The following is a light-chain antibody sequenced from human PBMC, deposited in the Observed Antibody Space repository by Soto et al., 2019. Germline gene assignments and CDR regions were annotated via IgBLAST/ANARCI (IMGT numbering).Light chain of an antibody. CDR1: SSNIGAGYD. J-gene: IGLJ1*01. CDR3: QSNDNGLSRSDV. Sequence: QSVLTQPPSVSGAPGQRVTISCTGSSSNIGAGYDVNWYQQLPETAPKLLIFGDSNRPSGVPDRFSGSKSGTSASLVITGLQAEDEADYYCQSNDNGLSRSDVFGTGTKVTVL. V-gene: IGLV1-40*01. CDR2: GDS.